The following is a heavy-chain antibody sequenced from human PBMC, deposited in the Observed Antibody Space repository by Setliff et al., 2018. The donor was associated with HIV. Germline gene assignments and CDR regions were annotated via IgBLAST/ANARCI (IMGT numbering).Heavy chain of an antibody. J-gene: IGHJ4*02. CDR1: NYTLINYG. D-gene: IGHD3-9*01. CDR3: ARQDIPTGYYLFDY. Sequence: GASVKVSCKASNYTLINYGVSWVRQAPGQGLEWMGWINPNMGDTQYAQKFQGRIIMTRDTSINTVYMELSSLTSDDTALYYCARQDIPTGYYLFDYWGQGTQVTVSS. V-gene: IGHV1-2*02. CDR2: INPNMGDT.